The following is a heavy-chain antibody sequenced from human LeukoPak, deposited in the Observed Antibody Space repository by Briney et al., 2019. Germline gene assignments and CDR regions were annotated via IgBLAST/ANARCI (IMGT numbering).Heavy chain of an antibody. V-gene: IGHV3-33*01. CDR1: GFTFNRYG. Sequence: GGSLRLSCAASGFTFNRYGMHWVRQAAGKGLDWVALIWFDGTNKYYADSVKGRFTISRDNYKNTLGLQMNSLRAEDTAVYYCARDRGGSHDAFDIWGQGTMVTVSS. CDR3: ARDRGGSHDAFDI. J-gene: IGHJ3*02. D-gene: IGHD1-26*01. CDR2: IWFDGTNK.